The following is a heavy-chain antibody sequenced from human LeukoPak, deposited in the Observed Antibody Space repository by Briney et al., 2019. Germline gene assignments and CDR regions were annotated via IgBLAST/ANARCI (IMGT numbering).Heavy chain of an antibody. CDR1: GHTFTGYY. CDR3: ARDNSVEDTAWWFDP. CDR2: INPSGGST. J-gene: IGHJ5*02. V-gene: IGHV1-46*01. D-gene: IGHD4-23*01. Sequence: GASVKVSCKASGHTFTGYYMHWVRQAPGQGLEWMGIINPSGGSTSYAQKFQGRVTMTRDMSTSTDYMELSSLRSEDTAVYYCARDNSVEDTAWWFDPWGQGTLVTVSS.